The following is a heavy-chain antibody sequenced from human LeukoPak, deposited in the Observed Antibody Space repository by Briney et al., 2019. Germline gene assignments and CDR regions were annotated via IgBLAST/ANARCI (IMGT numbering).Heavy chain of an antibody. CDR1: GFTFSDYY. V-gene: IGHV3-11*06. Sequence: GGSLRLSCAASGFTFSDYYMGWIRQAPGKGLEWVSYISSSSSYTNYADSVKGRFTISRDNAKNSLYLQMNSLRAEDTAVYYCARVDTGTYYYDSSGYYEDYWGQGTLVTVSS. CDR3: ARVDTGTYYYDSSGYYEDY. CDR2: ISSSSSYT. D-gene: IGHD3-22*01. J-gene: IGHJ4*02.